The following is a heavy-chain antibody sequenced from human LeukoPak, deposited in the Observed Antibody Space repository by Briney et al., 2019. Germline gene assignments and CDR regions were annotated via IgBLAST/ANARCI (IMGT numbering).Heavy chain of an antibody. CDR3: ATVPHGIVVVPAAHEPLRDY. CDR2: ISYDGSNK. D-gene: IGHD2-2*01. Sequence: PGRSLRLSCAASGFTFRSYALHWVRQAPGKGLEWVALISYDGSNKYNTDSVKGRFTISRDNSKNTLYLQMNSVRAEDTAVYYCATVPHGIVVVPAAHEPLRDYWGQGTLVTVSS. V-gene: IGHV3-30-3*01. CDR1: GFTFRSYA. J-gene: IGHJ4*02.